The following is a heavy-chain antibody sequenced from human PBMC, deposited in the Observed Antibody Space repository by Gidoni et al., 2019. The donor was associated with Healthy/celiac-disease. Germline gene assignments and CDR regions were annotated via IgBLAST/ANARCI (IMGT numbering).Heavy chain of an antibody. D-gene: IGHD3-22*01. CDR1: GFTFSNAW. CDR2: IKSKTDGGTT. CDR3: TTRIQLWETYYYDSSGYSYFDY. Sequence: EVQLVESGGGLVKPGGSLRLSCAASGFTFSNAWMSCVSQAPGKGLEWVGRIKSKTDGGTTDYAAPVKGRFTISRDDSKNTLYLQMNSLKTEDTAVYYCTTRIQLWETYYYDSSGYSYFDYWGQGTLVTVSS. V-gene: IGHV3-15*01. J-gene: IGHJ4*02.